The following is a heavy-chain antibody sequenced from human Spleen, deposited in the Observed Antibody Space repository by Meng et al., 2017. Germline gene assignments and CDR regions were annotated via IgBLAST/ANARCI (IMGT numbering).Heavy chain of an antibody. J-gene: IGHJ4*02. V-gene: IGHV4-4*02. D-gene: IGHD4-11*01. CDR2: IYHSGST. CDR1: GGSISSSNW. Sequence: QVQLQESGPGLVKASGTLSLTCAVSGGSISSSNWWSWVRQPPGKGLEWIGEIYHSGSTNYNPSLKSRVTISVDTSQNNLSLKLSSVTAADSAVYYCARGPTTMAHDFDYWGQGTLVTVSS. CDR3: ARGPTTMAHDFDY.